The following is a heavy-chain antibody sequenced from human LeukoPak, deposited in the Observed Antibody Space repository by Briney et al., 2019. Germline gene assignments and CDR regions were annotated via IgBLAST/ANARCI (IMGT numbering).Heavy chain of an antibody. Sequence: ASVKVSCKASGGTFSSYAISWVRQAPGQGLEWMGWINPNSGGTNYAQKFQGRVTMTRDTSISTAYMELSRLRSDDTAVYYCARSRTVVTPFDYWGQGTLVTVSS. CDR1: GGTFSSYA. D-gene: IGHD4-23*01. V-gene: IGHV1-2*02. CDR2: INPNSGGT. J-gene: IGHJ4*02. CDR3: ARSRTVVTPFDY.